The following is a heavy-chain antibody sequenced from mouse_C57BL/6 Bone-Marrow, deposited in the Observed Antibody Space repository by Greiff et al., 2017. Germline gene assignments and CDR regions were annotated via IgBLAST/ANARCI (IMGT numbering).Heavy chain of an antibody. CDR2: IYPRSGNT. D-gene: IGHD2-1*01. V-gene: IGHV1-81*01. CDR1: GYTFTSYG. Sequence: QVQLQQSGAELARPGASVKLSCKASGYTFTSYGISWVKQRTGQGLEWIGEIYPRSGNTYYNEKFKGKATLTADKSSSTAYMGLRSLTSDDSAVYFCARKGDGNYEGYAMDYWGQGTSVTVSS. CDR3: ARKGDGNYEGYAMDY. J-gene: IGHJ4*01.